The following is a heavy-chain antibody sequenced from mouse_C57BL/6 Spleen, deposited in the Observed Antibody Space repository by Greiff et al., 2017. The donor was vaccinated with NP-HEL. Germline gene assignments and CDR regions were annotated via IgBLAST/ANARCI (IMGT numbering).Heavy chain of an antibody. CDR3: ARHEDRDSSGSAWFAY. D-gene: IGHD3-2*02. CDR1: GYTFTEYT. J-gene: IGHJ3*01. CDR2: FYPGSGSI. Sequence: VKLQQSGAELVKPGASVKLSCKASGYTFTEYTIHWVKQRSGQGLEWIGWFYPGSGSIKYNEKFKDKATLTADKSSSTVYMELSRLTSEDSAVYFCARHEDRDSSGSAWFAYWGQGTLVTVSA. V-gene: IGHV1-62-2*01.